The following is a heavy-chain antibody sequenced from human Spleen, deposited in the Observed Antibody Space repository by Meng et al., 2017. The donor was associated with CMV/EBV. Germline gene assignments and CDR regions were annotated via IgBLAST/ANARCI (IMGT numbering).Heavy chain of an antibody. CDR1: GFTFHDYN. CDR3: ARLGREGYDF. J-gene: IGHJ4*02. D-gene: IGHD3-3*01. CDR2: INWDGTTT. V-gene: IGHV3-43*01. Sequence: GESLKISCAASGFTFHDYNMHWFRQAPGKGLEWVSLINWDGTTTHYADSVKGRFTISRDNAKNSLYLQMNSLRAEDTAVYYCARLGREGYDFWGQGTLVTVSS.